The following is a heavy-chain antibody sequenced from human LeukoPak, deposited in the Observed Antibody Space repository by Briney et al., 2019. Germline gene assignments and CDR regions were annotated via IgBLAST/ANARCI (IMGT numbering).Heavy chain of an antibody. Sequence: GRSLRLSCAASGFTFSSYAMHWVRQAPGKGLEWVAVISYDGSNKYYADSVKGRFTISRDNSKNTLYLQMNSLRAEDTAVYYCAMSDSSGYYSWYFDLWGRGTLVTVSS. CDR3: AMSDSSGYYSWYFDL. D-gene: IGHD3-22*01. J-gene: IGHJ2*01. CDR2: ISYDGSNK. CDR1: GFTFSSYA. V-gene: IGHV3-30-3*01.